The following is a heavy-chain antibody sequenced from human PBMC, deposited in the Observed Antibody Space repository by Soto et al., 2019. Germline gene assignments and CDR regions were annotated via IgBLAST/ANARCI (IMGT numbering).Heavy chain of an antibody. V-gene: IGHV4-59*01. CDR1: GGSISSYY. CDR3: ARGAGQGGDFDY. CDR2: IYYSGST. J-gene: IGHJ4*02. D-gene: IGHD6-19*01. Sequence: LPETLSLSCTVSGGSISSYYWSWIRQPPGKGLEWIGYIYYSGSTNYNPSLKSRVTISVDTSKNQFSLKLSSVTAAATAVYYCARGAGQGGDFDYWGQGTLVTVSS.